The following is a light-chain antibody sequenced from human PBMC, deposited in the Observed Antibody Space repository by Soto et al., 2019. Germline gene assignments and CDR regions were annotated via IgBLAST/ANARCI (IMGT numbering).Light chain of an antibody. V-gene: IGKV3-15*01. J-gene: IGKJ1*01. Sequence: TQSPATLSMSPGERATLSCRASQSVSSNLAWYQQKPGQAPRLLIYGASTRATGIPARFSGSGSGTEFTLTINSLQSEDFAVYYCQQYNNWPPWTFGQGTKVDIK. CDR1: QSVSSN. CDR2: GAS. CDR3: QQYNNWPPWT.